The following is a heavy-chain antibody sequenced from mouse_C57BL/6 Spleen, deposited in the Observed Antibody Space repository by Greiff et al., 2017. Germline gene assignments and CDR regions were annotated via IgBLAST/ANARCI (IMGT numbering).Heavy chain of an antibody. CDR2: IDPENGDT. V-gene: IGHV14-4*01. CDR1: GFNIKDDY. D-gene: IGHD2-1*01. CDR3: TTGTMVTTSYAY. Sequence: EVKLVESGAELVRPGASVKLSCTASGFNIKDDYMHWVKQRPEQGLEWIGWIDPENGDTEYASKFQGKATITADTSSNTAYLQLSSLTSEDTAVYYCTTGTMVTTSYAYWGQGTLVTVSA. J-gene: IGHJ3*01.